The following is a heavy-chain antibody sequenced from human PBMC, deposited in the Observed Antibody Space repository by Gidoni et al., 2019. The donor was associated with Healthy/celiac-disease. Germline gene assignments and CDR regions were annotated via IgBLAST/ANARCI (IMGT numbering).Heavy chain of an antibody. CDR3: ARAPHYDYIWGSYRQGFDY. Sequence: QVQLQQWGAGLLKPSETLSLTCPVYGGSFSGYYWSWIRQPPGKGLEWIGEINHRGSTNYNPSLKSRVTISVDTSKNQFSLKLSSVTAADTAVYYCARAPHYDYIWGSYRQGFDYWGQGTLVTVSS. CDR2: INHRGST. V-gene: IGHV4-34*01. D-gene: IGHD3-16*02. CDR1: GGSFSGYY. J-gene: IGHJ4*02.